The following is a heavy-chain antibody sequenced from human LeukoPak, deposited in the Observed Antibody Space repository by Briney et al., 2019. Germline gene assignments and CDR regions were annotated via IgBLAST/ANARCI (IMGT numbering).Heavy chain of an antibody. V-gene: IGHV4-59*01. CDR2: IYYSGST. Sequence: SETLSLTCNVSGGSISSYYWSWIRQPPGKGLEWIGYIYYSGSTNYNPSLKSRVTISVDTSKNQFSLKLSSVTAADTAVYYCAGDQRTSTTFGYYGMDVWGQGTTVTVSS. CDR1: GGSISSYY. J-gene: IGHJ6*02. D-gene: IGHD2-2*01. CDR3: AGDQRTSTTFGYYGMDV.